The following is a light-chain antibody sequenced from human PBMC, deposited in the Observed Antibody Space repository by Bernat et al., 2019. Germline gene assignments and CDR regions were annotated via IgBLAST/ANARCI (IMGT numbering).Light chain of an antibody. CDR1: SGHSDYA. Sequence: QLVLTQSPSASASLGASVKFTCTLSSGHSDYAIAWHQQQPEKGPRFLMKLNSGGSHIKGDGIPDRFSGSSSGAERYLTISSLQSEDEADYYCQTWGSGIRPFGGGTKLTVL. J-gene: IGLJ3*02. V-gene: IGLV4-69*01. CDR3: QTWGSGIRP. CDR2: LNSGGSH.